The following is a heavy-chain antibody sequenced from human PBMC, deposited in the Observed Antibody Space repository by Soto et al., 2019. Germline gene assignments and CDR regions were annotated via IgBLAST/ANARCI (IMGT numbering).Heavy chain of an antibody. CDR2: ISTTSSTK. V-gene: IGHV3-48*02. CDR1: GFTFSDYS. Sequence: VQLVESGGGLVQPGGSLRLSCAASGFTFSDYSMNWVRQAPGKGLEWVAYISTTSSTKYYADSVKGRFTISRDNTRNSLYLQMNSLRDEDTAEYYCAIQLTRGKGVVHWGQGTLVTVSS. J-gene: IGHJ5*02. CDR3: AIQLTRGKGVVH. D-gene: IGHD3-10*01.